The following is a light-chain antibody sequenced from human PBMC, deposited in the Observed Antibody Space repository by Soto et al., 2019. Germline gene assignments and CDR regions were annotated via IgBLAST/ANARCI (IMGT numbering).Light chain of an antibody. CDR3: QPYDTLSWT. V-gene: IGKV1-5*01. CDR2: ADS. CDR1: QDIDIS. Sequence: DIQMTQSPSTLSASVGDRVTITCRASQDIDISLAWFQQRPGQAPKLLIFADSGLASGVPSTFSGSGSGTEFTLTIGSVQPGDFATYFFQPYDTLSWTFGQGTKVDIK. J-gene: IGKJ1*01.